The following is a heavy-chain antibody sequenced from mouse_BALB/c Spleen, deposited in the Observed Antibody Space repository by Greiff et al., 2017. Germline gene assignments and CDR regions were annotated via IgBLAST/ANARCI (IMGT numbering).Heavy chain of an antibody. CDR2: IWAGGST. CDR1: GFSLTSYG. D-gene: IGHD1-1*01. J-gene: IGHJ3*01. V-gene: IGHV2-9*02. CDR3: AIYGSNFAY. Sequence: QVHVKQSGPGLVAPSQSLSITCTVSGFSLTSYGVHWVRQPPGKGLEWLGVIWAGGSTNYNSALMSRLSISKDNSKSQVFLKMNSLQTDDTAMYYCAIYGSNFAYWGQGTLVTVSA.